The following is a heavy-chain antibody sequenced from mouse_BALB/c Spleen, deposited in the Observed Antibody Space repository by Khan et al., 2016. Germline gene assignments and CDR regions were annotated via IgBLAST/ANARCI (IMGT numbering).Heavy chain of an antibody. CDR3: MRYNYDYWYFDV. Sequence: EVQLLETGGGLVQPGGSRGLSCEGSGFTFSGFWMSWVRQTPGKTLEWIGDINSAGSAINYAPSIKDRFTIFRDNDKSTLYLQMSNVRSEDTATYFCMRYNYDYWYFDVWGAGTTVTVSS. CDR2: INSAGSAI. CDR1: GFTFSGFW. D-gene: IGHD2-4*01. V-gene: IGHV11-2*02. J-gene: IGHJ1*01.